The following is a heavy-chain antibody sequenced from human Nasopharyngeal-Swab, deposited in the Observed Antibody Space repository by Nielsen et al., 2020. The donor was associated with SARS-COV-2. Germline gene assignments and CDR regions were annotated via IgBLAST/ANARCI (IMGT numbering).Heavy chain of an antibody. J-gene: IGHJ4*02. D-gene: IGHD6-13*01. CDR1: GFTFRRYA. CDR2: ISYDGSNK. V-gene: IGHV3-30-3*01. Sequence: GESLKISCAASGFTFRRYAMPWVRQAPGKGLEWVAVISYDGSNKYYADSVKGRFTISRDNSKNTLYLQMNSLRAEDTAVYYCAMGSSSWLTPFDYWGQGTLVTVSS. CDR3: AMGSSSWLTPFDY.